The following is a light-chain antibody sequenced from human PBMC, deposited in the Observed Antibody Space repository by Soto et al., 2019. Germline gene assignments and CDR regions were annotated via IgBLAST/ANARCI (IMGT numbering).Light chain of an antibody. CDR1: QSVLYSSNNKNY. J-gene: IGKJ1*01. V-gene: IGKV4-1*01. CDR3: QQYISTPWT. Sequence: DIVMTQSPDSLAVSLGERATINCKSSQSVLYSSNNKNYLAWYQQKPGQPPNLLIYWASTRESGVPDRFSGSGSGTDFTLTLSRLQAEDVAVYYCQQYISTPWTFGQGTKVEIK. CDR2: WAS.